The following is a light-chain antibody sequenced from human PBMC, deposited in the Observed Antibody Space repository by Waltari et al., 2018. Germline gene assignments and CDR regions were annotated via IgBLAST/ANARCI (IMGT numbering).Light chain of an antibody. CDR1: QDISSY. J-gene: IGKJ2*01. Sequence: DIQLTQSPSFLSASVGDRVTITCRASQDISSYLAWYQQRPGKAPKLLIYAASTLQTGVPSRFSGGGSGTEFALTITSLQRDDFATYFCQHYNNYRYTFGQGTKLEI. V-gene: IGKV1-9*01. CDR2: AAS. CDR3: QHYNNYRYT.